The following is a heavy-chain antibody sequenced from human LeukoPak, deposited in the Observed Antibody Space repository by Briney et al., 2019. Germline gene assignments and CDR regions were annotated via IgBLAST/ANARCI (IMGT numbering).Heavy chain of an antibody. D-gene: IGHD2-8*02. CDR3: ARDSVLSRYWYMDV. CDR2: MNPNSGNT. Sequence: ASVKVSFKASGYTFTSYDINWVRQATGQGLEWMGWMNPNSGNTGYAQKFQGRVTMTRNTSISTAYMELSSLRSEDTAVYYCARDSVLSRYWYMDVWGKGTTVTVSS. J-gene: IGHJ6*03. CDR1: GYTFTSYD. V-gene: IGHV1-8*01.